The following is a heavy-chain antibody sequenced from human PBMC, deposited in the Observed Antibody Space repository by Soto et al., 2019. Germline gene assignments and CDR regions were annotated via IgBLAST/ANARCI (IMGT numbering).Heavy chain of an antibody. CDR3: ARRGLRGRYYYYYGMDV. CDR1: GGSFSGYY. J-gene: IGHJ6*02. Sequence: SETLSLTCAVYGGSFSGYYWSWIRQPPGKGLEWIGEINHSGSTNYNPSLKSRVTISVDTSKNQFSLKLSSVTAADTAVYYCARRGLRGRYYYYYGMDVWGQGTTVTVSS. V-gene: IGHV4-34*01. CDR2: INHSGST. D-gene: IGHD5-12*01.